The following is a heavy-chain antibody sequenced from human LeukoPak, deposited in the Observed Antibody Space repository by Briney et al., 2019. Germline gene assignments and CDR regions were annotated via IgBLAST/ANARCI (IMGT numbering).Heavy chain of an antibody. Sequence: KPGGSLRLSCAASGFTFSNAWMSWVRQAPGKGLEWVGRIKSKTDGGTTDYAAPVKGRFTISRDDSKNTLYLQMNSLKTEDTAVYYCTTDWWDYYYGMDVWGQGTTVTVSS. CDR2: IKSKTDGGTT. CDR3: TTDWWDYYYGMDV. D-gene: IGHD2-15*01. V-gene: IGHV3-15*01. CDR1: GFTFSNAW. J-gene: IGHJ6*02.